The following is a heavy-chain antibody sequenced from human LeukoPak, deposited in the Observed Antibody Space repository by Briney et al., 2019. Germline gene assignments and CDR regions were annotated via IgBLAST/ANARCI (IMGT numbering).Heavy chain of an antibody. Sequence: SETLSLTCTVSGGSISSSSYYWGWIRQPPGKGLEWIGSIYYSGSTYYNPSLKSRVTISVDTSKNQFSLQLNSVTPEDTAVYYCARSERWMTYGSGSYYNGLYFDYWGQGTLVTVSS. CDR1: GGSISSSSYY. CDR3: ARSERWMTYGSGSYYNGLYFDY. J-gene: IGHJ4*02. CDR2: IYYSGST. V-gene: IGHV4-39*07. D-gene: IGHD3-10*01.